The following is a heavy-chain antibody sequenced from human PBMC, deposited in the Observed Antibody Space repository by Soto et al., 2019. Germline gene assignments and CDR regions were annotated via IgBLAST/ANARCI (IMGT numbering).Heavy chain of an antibody. V-gene: IGHV3-64*01. D-gene: IGHD1-1*01. CDR3: VRRVSGNDDY. CDR2: ISSNGGTT. J-gene: IGHJ4*02. CDR1: GFTFSSYD. Sequence: EVQLAESGGGMVQPGGSLRLSCVASGFTFSSYDMHWVRQAPGKGLEYVSSISSNGGTTYYGNSVKGRFTISRDNSKNTLYQVMGSLRDEDMDVYYCVRRVSGNDDYWGQGTLVTVYS.